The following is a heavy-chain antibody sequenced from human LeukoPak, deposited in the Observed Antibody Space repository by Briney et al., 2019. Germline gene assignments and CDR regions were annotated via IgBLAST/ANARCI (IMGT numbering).Heavy chain of an antibody. CDR2: IWYNGGRE. Sequence: GGSLRLSCVASGFTFRSYGMYWVRQSPGKGLEWVAFIWYNGGREYYPDSVKGRFTISRDNTKNTLYLEINSLRPDDTGIYYCAKDPVAEAGTFYYMAVWGKGTAVTVSS. V-gene: IGHV3-33*03. J-gene: IGHJ6*03. CDR1: GFTFRSYG. D-gene: IGHD6-13*01. CDR3: AKDPVAEAGTFYYMAV.